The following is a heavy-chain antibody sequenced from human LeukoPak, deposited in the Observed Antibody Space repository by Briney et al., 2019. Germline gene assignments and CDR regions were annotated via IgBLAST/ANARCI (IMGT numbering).Heavy chain of an antibody. V-gene: IGHV3-11*01. D-gene: IGHD3-3*01. J-gene: IGHJ6*03. CDR1: GFTFSDYY. CDR3: ARVYYDFWSGSYYYYYYMDV. Sequence: KPGGSLRLSCAASGFTFSDYYMSWIRQAPGKGLEWVSYISSSGSTIYYADSVKGRFTISRDNDKNSLYLQMNSLRAEDTAVYYCARVYYDFWSGSYYYYYYMDVWGKGTTVTVSS. CDR2: ISSSGSTI.